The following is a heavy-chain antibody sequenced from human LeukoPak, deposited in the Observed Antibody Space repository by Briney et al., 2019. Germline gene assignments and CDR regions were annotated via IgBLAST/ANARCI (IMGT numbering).Heavy chain of an antibody. J-gene: IGHJ2*01. CDR2: ISSSGSTI. CDR3: ARVRYFDWFGSSRRYFDL. D-gene: IGHD3-9*01. V-gene: IGHV3-11*01. CDR1: GFTFSDYY. Sequence: KAGGSLRLSCAASGFTFSDYYMSWIRQAPGKGLEWVSYISSSGSTIYYADSVKGRFTISRDNAKNSLYLQMNSLRAEDTAVYYCARVRYFDWFGSSRRYFDLWGRGTLVTVSS.